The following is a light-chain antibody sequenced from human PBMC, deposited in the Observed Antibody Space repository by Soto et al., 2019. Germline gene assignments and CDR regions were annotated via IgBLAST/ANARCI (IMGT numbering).Light chain of an antibody. CDR3: QQYGSSLWT. J-gene: IGKJ1*01. Sequence: NGVTQSPGPLSLSPGERATLSFRARQSVSSSHLAWYQQKPGQAPRLLIYGASSRATGIPDRFSGSGSGTDFTLTISRLEPEDFAVYYCQQYGSSLWTFGQGTKVEIK. CDR1: QSVSSSH. V-gene: IGKV3-20*01. CDR2: GAS.